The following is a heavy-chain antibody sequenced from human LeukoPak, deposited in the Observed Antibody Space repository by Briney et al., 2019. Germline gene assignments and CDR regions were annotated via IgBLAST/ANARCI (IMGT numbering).Heavy chain of an antibody. D-gene: IGHD5-18*01. CDR3: ARDLRYGPHYYYYYGMDV. CDR1: GGSISSHY. J-gene: IGHJ6*02. CDR2: IYYSGST. V-gene: IGHV4-59*11. Sequence: PSETLSLTCTVSGGSISSHYWSWIRQPPGKGLEWIGYIYYSGSTNYNPSLKSRVTISVDTSKNQFSLKLSSVTAADTAVYYCARDLRYGPHYYYYYGMDVWGQGTTVTVSS.